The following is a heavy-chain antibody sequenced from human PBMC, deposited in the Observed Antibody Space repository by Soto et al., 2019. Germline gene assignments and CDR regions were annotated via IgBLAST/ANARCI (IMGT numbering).Heavy chain of an antibody. CDR3: AKDPPIPTLTIPRFYYYVMDV. Sequence: LRLSCAASGFTFSSYAMSWVRQAPGKGLEWVSSISDSGGNTYYADSVKGRFTISRDNSKNTLYLQMNSLRAEDTAVYYCAKDPPIPTLTIPRFYYYVMDVWGQGTTVTVSS. J-gene: IGHJ6*02. V-gene: IGHV3-23*01. D-gene: IGHD2-21*01. CDR1: GFTFSSYA. CDR2: ISDSGGNT.